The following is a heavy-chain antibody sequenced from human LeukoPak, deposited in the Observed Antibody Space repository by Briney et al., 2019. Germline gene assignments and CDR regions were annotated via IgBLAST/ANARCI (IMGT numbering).Heavy chain of an antibody. Sequence: GGSLRLACAASGFTFSSYAMSWVRQAPGKGLECVSAISGSGGRTYYAASVKGRFTISRDNSKNTLHLQLNSLRAEDTALYYCAKDLPGDPDDQYYGMDVWGQGTTVTVSS. CDR1: GFTFSSYA. J-gene: IGHJ6*02. CDR2: ISGSGGRT. V-gene: IGHV3-23*01. CDR3: AKDLPGDPDDQYYGMDV. D-gene: IGHD4-17*01.